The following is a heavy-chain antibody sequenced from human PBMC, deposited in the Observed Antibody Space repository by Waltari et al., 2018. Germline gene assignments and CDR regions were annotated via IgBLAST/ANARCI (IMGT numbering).Heavy chain of an antibody. V-gene: IGHV3-30*01. CDR1: GFTFSSYS. Sequence: QVQMVESGGGVVQPGRSLRLSCAASGFTFSSYSIHWVRQAPGNGVEWVALMSYDGSSKYYADSVKGRFTVSRDNSKNTVYLQLNSLRVEDTAVYYCAREDICRSTTCYTLDYWGLGTLVTVSS. D-gene: IGHD2-2*02. CDR2: MSYDGSSK. CDR3: AREDICRSTTCYTLDY. J-gene: IGHJ4*02.